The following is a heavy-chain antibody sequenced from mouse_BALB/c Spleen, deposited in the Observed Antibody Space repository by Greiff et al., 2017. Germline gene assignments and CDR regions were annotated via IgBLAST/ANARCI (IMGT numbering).Heavy chain of an antibody. V-gene: IGHV1S137*01. Sequence: QVQLQQSGAELVRPGVSVKISCKGSGYTFTDYAMHWVKQSHAKSLEWIGVISTYYGDASYNQKFKGKATMTVDKSSSTAYMELARLTSEDSAIYYCARPSLGYDGVWFAYGGQGTLVTVSA. CDR1: GYTFTDYA. CDR3: ARPSLGYDGVWFAY. D-gene: IGHD2-2*01. J-gene: IGHJ3*01. CDR2: ISTYYGDA.